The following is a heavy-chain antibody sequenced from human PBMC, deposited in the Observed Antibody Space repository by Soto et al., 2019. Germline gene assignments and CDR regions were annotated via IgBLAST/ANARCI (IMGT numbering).Heavy chain of an antibody. CDR1: GYPFTPYG. J-gene: IGHJ5*02. CDR3: ARYGTFISARKWLDP. Sequence: SVKVSCKASGYPFTPYGITWVRQAPGQGLEWMGWSSGYNGDIKYAQKFQGRVTMTADTSTSTAYMDLRSLRSDDTAIYFYARYGTFISARKWLDPRGQGTMVTV. V-gene: IGHV1-18*01. D-gene: IGHD1-26*01. CDR2: SSGYNGDI.